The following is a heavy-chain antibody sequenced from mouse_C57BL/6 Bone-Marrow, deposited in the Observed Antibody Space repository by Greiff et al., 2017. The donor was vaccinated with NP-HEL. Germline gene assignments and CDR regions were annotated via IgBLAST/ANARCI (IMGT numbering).Heavy chain of an antibody. CDR3: ASVCYYGSSSYNYAVGC. J-gene: IGHJ4*01. V-gene: IGHV1-19*01. CDR2: INPYNGGT. Sequence: VQLQQSGPVLVKPGASVKMSCKASGYTFTDYYMNWVKQSHGKSLEWIGVINPYNGGTSYNQKFKGKATLTVDKSSSTAYMALNSLTSEDTAVYDGASVCYYGSSSYNYAVGCWGQGTSVTVAS. CDR1: GYTFTDYY. D-gene: IGHD1-1*01.